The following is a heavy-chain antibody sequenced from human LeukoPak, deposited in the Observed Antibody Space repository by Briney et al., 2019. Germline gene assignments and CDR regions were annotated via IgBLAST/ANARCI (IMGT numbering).Heavy chain of an antibody. CDR2: ISTDASST. Sequence: GGSLRLSCAGSGFTFSSYWMHWVRQAPGKGLVWVSRISTDASSTTYADSVKGRFTISRDNAKNSLYLQMNSLRAEDTAVYYCARVTLLPNYYDSSGLDAFDIWGQGTMVTVSS. V-gene: IGHV3-74*01. CDR3: ARVTLLPNYYDSSGLDAFDI. D-gene: IGHD3-22*01. CDR1: GFTFSSYW. J-gene: IGHJ3*02.